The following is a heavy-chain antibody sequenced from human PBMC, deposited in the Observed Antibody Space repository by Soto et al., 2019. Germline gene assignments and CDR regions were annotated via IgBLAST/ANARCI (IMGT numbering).Heavy chain of an antibody. CDR1: GFTFSSYS. Sequence: GGSLRLSCAASGFTFSSYSMNWVRQAPGKGLEWVSSISSSSSYIYYADSVKGRFTISRDNAKNSLYLQMNSLRAEDTAVYYCARHQYDYVWGSYRHWGQGTLVTAPQ. CDR3: ARHQYDYVWGSYRH. D-gene: IGHD3-16*02. V-gene: IGHV3-21*01. J-gene: IGHJ4*02. CDR2: ISSSSSYI.